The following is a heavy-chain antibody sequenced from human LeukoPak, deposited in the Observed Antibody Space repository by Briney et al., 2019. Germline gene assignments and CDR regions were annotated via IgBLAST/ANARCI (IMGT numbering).Heavy chain of an antibody. CDR3: ARDQAGTNYYYYGMDV. CDR2: INSDGSSP. V-gene: IGHV3-74*01. Sequence: GGSLRLSCAASGFTVSSNFLSWVRQAPGKGLVWVSRINSDGSSPSYADSVKGRFTISRDNAKNTLYLQMNSLRAEDTAVYYCARDQAGTNYYYYGMDVWGQGTTVTVSS. J-gene: IGHJ6*02. D-gene: IGHD1-7*01. CDR1: GFTVSSNF.